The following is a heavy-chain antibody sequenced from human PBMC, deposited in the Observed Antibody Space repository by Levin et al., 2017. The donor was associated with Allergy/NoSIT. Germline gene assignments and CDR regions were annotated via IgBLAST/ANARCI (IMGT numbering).Heavy chain of an antibody. CDR1: GFTFSSYW. D-gene: IGHD3-16*01. V-gene: IGHV3-74*01. Sequence: GGSLRLSCAASGFTFSSYWMHWVRQAPGKGLVWVSRIKTDGSSTGYADSVRGRFTISRDNAKNTLYLQMNSLRAEDTAVYYCARDGFGGAMAEWGQGTLVTVSS. CDR3: ARDGFGGAMAE. CDR2: IKTDGSST. J-gene: IGHJ4*02.